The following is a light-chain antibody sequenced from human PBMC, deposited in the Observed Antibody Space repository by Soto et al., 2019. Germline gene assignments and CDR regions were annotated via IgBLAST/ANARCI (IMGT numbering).Light chain of an antibody. V-gene: IGKV3-15*01. CDR1: QSVSRN. CDR2: GAS. CDR3: QQYNNWPLYT. J-gene: IGKJ2*01. Sequence: EIVMTQSPDTLSVSPGERATLSCRASQSVSRNLAWYQQKPGQAPRLLIYGASTRATGIPARFSGSGSGTEFTLTISSLQSADFAVYYCQQYNNWPLYTFGQGTKLEIK.